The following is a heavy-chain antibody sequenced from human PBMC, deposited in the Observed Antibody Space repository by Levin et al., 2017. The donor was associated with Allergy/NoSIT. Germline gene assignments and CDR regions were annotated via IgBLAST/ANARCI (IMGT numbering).Heavy chain of an antibody. Sequence: GSLRLSCTVSGGSISSSSYYWGWIRHPPGKGLEWIGSIYYSGSTYYNPSLKSRVTISVDTSKNQFSLKLSSVTAADTAVYYCARHLTWIQLGGDAFDIWGQGTMVTVSS. J-gene: IGHJ3*02. CDR3: ARHLTWIQLGGDAFDI. D-gene: IGHD5-18*01. V-gene: IGHV4-39*01. CDR1: GGSISSSSYY. CDR2: IYYSGST.